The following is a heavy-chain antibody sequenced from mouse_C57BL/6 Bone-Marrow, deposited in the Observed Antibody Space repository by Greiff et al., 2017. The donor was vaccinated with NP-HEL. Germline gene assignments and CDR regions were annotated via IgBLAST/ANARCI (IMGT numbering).Heavy chain of an antibody. J-gene: IGHJ2*01. V-gene: IGHV5-6*01. CDR3: ARHGLYYFDY. CDR2: ISSCGSYT. Sequence: EVQGVESGGDLVKPGGSLKLSCAASGFTFSSYGMSWVRQTPDKRLEWVATISSCGSYTYYPDSVKGRFTISRDNAKNTLYLQMSSLKAEDTAMYYCARHGLYYFDYWGQGTTLTVSS. CDR1: GFTFSSYG.